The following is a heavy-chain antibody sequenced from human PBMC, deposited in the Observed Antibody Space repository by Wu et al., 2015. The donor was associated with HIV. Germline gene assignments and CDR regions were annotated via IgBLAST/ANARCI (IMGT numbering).Heavy chain of an antibody. Sequence: QVQLVQSGAEVKKPGASVKVSCRASGYTFTGYYMHWVRQAPGQGLEWMGWINPNSGGTNYAQKFQGRVTMTRDTSISTAYMELSRLRSDDTAVYYCARSPLPYYYDSSGYPEGYNWFDPWGQGTLVTVSS. V-gene: IGHV1-2*02. CDR2: INPNSGGT. D-gene: IGHD3-22*01. CDR1: GYTFTGYY. J-gene: IGHJ5*02. CDR3: ARSPLPYYYDSSGYPEGYNWFDP.